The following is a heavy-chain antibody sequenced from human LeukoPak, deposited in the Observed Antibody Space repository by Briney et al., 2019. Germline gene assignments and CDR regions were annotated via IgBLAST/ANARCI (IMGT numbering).Heavy chain of an antibody. J-gene: IGHJ6*03. CDR3: ATIVATSLYYYYYMDV. D-gene: IGHD5-12*01. CDR2: INHSGST. V-gene: IGHV4-34*01. CDR1: GGSFSGYY. Sequence: PSETLSLTCAVYGGSFSGYYWSWIRRPPGKGLEWIGEINHSGSTNYNPSLKSRVTISVDTSKNQFSLKLSSVTAADTAVYYCATIVATSLYYYYYMDVWGKGTTVTVSS.